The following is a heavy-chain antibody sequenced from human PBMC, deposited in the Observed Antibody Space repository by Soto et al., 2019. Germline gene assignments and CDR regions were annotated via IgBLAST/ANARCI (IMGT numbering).Heavy chain of an antibody. V-gene: IGHV2-5*02. CDR1: GFSLSTSGVG. D-gene: IGHD6-13*01. CDR2: IYWDDDK. J-gene: IGHJ5*02. CDR3: AHRQRRQLDNWFDP. Sequence: QITLKESGPTLVKPTQTLTLTCTFSGFSLSTSGVGVGWIRQPPGKALEWLALIYWDDDKRYNPSLKSRLTITKDPSKNQVVLTMTNMDPVDTATYYCAHRQRRQLDNWFDPWGQGTLVTVSS.